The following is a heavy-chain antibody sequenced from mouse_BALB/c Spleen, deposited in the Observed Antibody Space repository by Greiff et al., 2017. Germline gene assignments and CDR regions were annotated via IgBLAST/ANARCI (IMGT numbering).Heavy chain of an antibody. CDR2: ISSGGST. Sequence: EVKLVESGGGLVKPGGSLKLSCAASGFTFSSYAMSWVRQTPEKRLEWVASISSGGSTYYPDSVKGRFTISRDNARNILYLQMSSLRSEDTAMYYCARGASTMITLFAYWGQGTLVTVSA. CDR1: GFTFSSYA. D-gene: IGHD2-4*01. J-gene: IGHJ3*01. CDR3: ARGASTMITLFAY. V-gene: IGHV5-6-5*01.